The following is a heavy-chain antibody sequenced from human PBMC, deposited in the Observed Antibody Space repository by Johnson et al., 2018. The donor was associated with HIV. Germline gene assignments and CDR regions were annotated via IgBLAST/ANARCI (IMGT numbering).Heavy chain of an antibody. Sequence: VQLVESGGDLVQPGGSLRLSCVGSGFTFSTNWMHWVRQAPGQGLVWVSRINRDGRRTTYADSVKGRFTISRDNAKNTVYLQMNSLRAEDTAVYYCASRSNWYYPVGAFDLWGQGTMVTVSS. CDR2: INRDGRRT. CDR3: ASRSNWYYPVGAFDL. V-gene: IGHV3-74*01. CDR1: GFTFSTNW. D-gene: IGHD6-13*01. J-gene: IGHJ3*01.